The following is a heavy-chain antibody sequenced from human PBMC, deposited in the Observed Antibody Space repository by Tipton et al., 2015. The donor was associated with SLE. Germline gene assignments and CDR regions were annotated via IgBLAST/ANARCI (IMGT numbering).Heavy chain of an antibody. CDR1: GGSFSGYY. Sequence: TLSLTCAAYGGSFSGYYWSWIRQPPGKGLEWIGEINHSGSTNYNPSLKSRVTISVDTSKNQFSLKLSSVTAADTAVYYCARGSSLAAFDVWGQGTMVTVSS. V-gene: IGHV4-34*01. CDR3: ARGSSLAAFDV. CDR2: INHSGST. J-gene: IGHJ3*01.